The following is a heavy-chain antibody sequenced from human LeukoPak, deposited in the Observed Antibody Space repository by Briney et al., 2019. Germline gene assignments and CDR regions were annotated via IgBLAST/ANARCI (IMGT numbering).Heavy chain of an antibody. CDR1: GGTFTSYD. J-gene: IGHJ4*02. CDR3: ARAPPRITIFGVVTAPYYFDY. V-gene: IGHV1-8*03. Sequence: ASVKVSCKASGGTFTSYDINWVRQATGQGLEWMGWMNPNSGNTGYAQKFQGRVTITRNTSISTAYMELSSLRSEDTAVYYCARAPPRITIFGVVTAPYYFDYWGQGTLVTVSS. CDR2: MNPNSGNT. D-gene: IGHD3-3*01.